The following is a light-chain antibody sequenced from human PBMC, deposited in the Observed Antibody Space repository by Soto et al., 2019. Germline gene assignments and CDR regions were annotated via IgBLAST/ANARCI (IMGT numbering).Light chain of an antibody. CDR3: MQVLQTPWT. V-gene: IGKV2-28*01. CDR2: VGS. Sequence: DLVMTQSPLSLPVAPEEPASISCRSSQSLLHSNGYNYLDWYVQKPGQSPQLLIYVGSTRASGVPDRFVASGSESGTDFTLIISRVEAEDVGVYYCMQVLQTPWTFGQGTKVEIK. J-gene: IGKJ1*01. CDR1: QSLLHSNGYNY.